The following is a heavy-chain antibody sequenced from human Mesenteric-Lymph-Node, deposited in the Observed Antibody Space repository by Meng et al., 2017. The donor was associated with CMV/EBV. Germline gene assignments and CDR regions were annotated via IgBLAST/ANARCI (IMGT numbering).Heavy chain of an antibody. CDR2: IYSGGST. V-gene: IGHV3-53*05. CDR3: ARERADFWSGSPNGMDA. D-gene: IGHD3-3*01. CDR1: GVTDSSNY. J-gene: IGHJ6*02. Sequence: GESLKISCAASGVTDSSNYMAWVRQAPGKGLEWVSLIYSGGSTYYADSVKGRFTISTDNSQNTLYLQMNSLRPEDTAVYYCARERADFWSGSPNGMDAWGQGTTVTVSS.